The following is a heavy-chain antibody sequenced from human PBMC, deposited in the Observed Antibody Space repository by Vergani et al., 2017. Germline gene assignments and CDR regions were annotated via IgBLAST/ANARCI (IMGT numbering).Heavy chain of an antibody. J-gene: IGHJ4*02. Sequence: QLQLPESGPGLVKPSETLSLTCTVSGGPISSSSYYWGWIRQPPGKGLVCIGNIYYSRRAYYNPYRRSLVTISVDTSKNQFSLKLSSVTAADAAVYYCGSALYQPLLAYYDYWGQGTLVTVSS. D-gene: IGHD2-2*01. CDR1: GGPISSSSYY. CDR2: IYYSRRA. CDR3: GSALYQPLLAYYDY. V-gene: IGHV4-39*01.